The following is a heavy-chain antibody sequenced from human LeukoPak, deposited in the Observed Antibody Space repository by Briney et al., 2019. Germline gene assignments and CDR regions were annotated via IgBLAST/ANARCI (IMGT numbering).Heavy chain of an antibody. CDR1: GVSVRTMSSY. J-gene: IGHJ5*02. Sequence: SETLSLTCTVSGVSVRTMSSYWSWIRQPPGEGPQWIGYVSYNGQPYYMPSLRSRVTISADMSKNQFSLQLNSVSAADTAAYYCAREDRGHDDYGDYIWFDPWGQGTLVTVSS. V-gene: IGHV4-39*07. CDR3: AREDRGHDDYGDYIWFDP. D-gene: IGHD4-17*01. CDR2: VSYNGQP.